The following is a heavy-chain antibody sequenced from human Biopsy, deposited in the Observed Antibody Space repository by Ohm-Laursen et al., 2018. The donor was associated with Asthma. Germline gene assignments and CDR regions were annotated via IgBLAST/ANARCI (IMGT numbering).Heavy chain of an antibody. CDR3: ARQGYDFWSGYFDAFDI. J-gene: IGHJ3*02. CDR2: IYYSGST. CDR1: GGSISSSSYY. V-gene: IGHV4-39*01. D-gene: IGHD3-3*01. Sequence: TLSLTCIVSGGSISSSSYYWGWIRQPPGKGLEWIGSIYYSGSTYYNPSLKSRVTISVDTSKNQFSLKLSSVTAADTAVYYCARQGYDFWSGYFDAFDIWGQGTMVTVSS.